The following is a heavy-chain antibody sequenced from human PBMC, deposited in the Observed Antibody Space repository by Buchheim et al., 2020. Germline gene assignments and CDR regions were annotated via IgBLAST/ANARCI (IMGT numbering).Heavy chain of an antibody. CDR2: ISYDGSNK. V-gene: IGHV3-30-3*01. Sequence: QVQLVESGGGVVQPGRSLRLSCAASGFTFSSYAMHWVRQAPGKGLEWVAVISYDGSNKYYADSVKGRFTISRDNSKNTLYLQMNSLRDEDTAVYYCARGYCSGTSCQKSHMPVFDYWGQGTL. CDR3: ARGYCSGTSCQKSHMPVFDY. J-gene: IGHJ4*02. D-gene: IGHD2-2*01. CDR1: GFTFSSYA.